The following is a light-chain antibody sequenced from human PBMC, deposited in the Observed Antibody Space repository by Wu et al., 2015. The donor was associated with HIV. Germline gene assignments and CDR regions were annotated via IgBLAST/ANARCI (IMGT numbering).Light chain of an antibody. CDR2: AAS. V-gene: IGKV1-39*01. Sequence: DIQMTQSPSSLSASVGDRVTITCRASQSISSYLTWYQQKPGKAPKLLIYAASTLQSGVPSRFRGSGSGTDFTLTISSLQPEDFATYYCQQYNSYSRFGQGTKVGNQT. CDR1: QSISSY. CDR3: QQYNSYSR. J-gene: IGKJ1*01.